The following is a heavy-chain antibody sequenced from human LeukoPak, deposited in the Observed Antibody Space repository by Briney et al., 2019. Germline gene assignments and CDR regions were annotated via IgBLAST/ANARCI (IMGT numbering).Heavy chain of an antibody. Sequence: ASVKVSCKASGYTFTGYYMHWVRQAPGQGLEWMGWINPNSGGTNYAQKFQGRVTMTRDTSISTAYMELSRLRSDDTAVYYCAKDLGEFRATLFDYWGQGTLVTVSS. J-gene: IGHJ4*02. CDR1: GYTFTGYY. CDR3: AKDLGEFRATLFDY. CDR2: INPNSGGT. D-gene: IGHD1-26*01. V-gene: IGHV1-2*02.